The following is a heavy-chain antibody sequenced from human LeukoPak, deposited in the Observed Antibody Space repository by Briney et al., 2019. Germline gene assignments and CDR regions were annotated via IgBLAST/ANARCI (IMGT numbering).Heavy chain of an antibody. V-gene: IGHV3-7*03. CDR1: GFTFSSYW. D-gene: IGHD4-23*01. Sequence: GGSLRLSCAASGFTFSSYWMSWVRQAPGKGLEWVANIKQDGSEKYYVDSMKGRFTISRDNSKSTLYLQMNNLRAEDTALYYCAKERGHSKPFDYWGQGTLVTVSS. CDR3: AKERGHSKPFDY. CDR2: IKQDGSEK. J-gene: IGHJ4*02.